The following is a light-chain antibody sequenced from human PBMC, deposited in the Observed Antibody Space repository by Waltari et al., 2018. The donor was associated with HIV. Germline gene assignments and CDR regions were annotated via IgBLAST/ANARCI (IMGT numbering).Light chain of an antibody. Sequence: QSALTQPASVSGSPGQSITISCTGTSRDVGGYNYVSWYQQHPGKVPKLLIYDLNDRPSGVPDRFSGSKSGTTASLTISGLQAEDEAFYYCCSYAGSYTLIFGGGTKLTVL. J-gene: IGLJ2*01. CDR1: SRDVGGYNY. CDR2: DLN. V-gene: IGLV2-14*03. CDR3: CSYAGSYTLI.